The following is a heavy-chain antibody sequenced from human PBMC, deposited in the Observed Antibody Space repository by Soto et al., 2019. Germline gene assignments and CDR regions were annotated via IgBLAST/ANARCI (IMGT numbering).Heavy chain of an antibody. CDR2: INPSGGST. J-gene: IGHJ3*02. V-gene: IGHV1-46*01. Sequence: QVQLVQSGAEVKKPGASVKVSCKASGYTFTSYYMHWVRQAPGQGLEWMGIINPSGGSTSYAQKFQGRVTMTRHTSTSTVYMELSSLRSEDTAVYYCARDTYGVNAFDIWGQGTMVTVSS. CDR3: ARDTYGVNAFDI. CDR1: GYTFTSYY. D-gene: IGHD4-17*01.